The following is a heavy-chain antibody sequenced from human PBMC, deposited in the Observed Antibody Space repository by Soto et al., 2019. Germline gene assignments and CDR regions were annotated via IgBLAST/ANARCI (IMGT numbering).Heavy chain of an antibody. D-gene: IGHD3-22*01. CDR2: IVVGSGNT. CDR3: AAQLAYYYDSSGYPDAFDI. CDR1: GFTFTSSA. J-gene: IGHJ3*02. V-gene: IGHV1-58*02. Sequence: VASVKVSCKASGFTFTSSAMQWVRQARGQRLEWIGWIVVGSGNTNYAQKFQERVTITRDMSTSTAYMELSSLRSEDTAVYYCAAQLAYYYDSSGYPDAFDIWGQGTMVTVSS.